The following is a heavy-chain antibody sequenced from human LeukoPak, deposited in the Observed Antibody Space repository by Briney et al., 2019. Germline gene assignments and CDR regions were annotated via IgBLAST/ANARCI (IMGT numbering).Heavy chain of an antibody. J-gene: IGHJ3*02. CDR1: GFTLSTYE. Sequence: GGSLRLSCAASGFTLSTYEMTWVRQAPGKGLESVSFISSSTSHTFYADSVKGRFTIFRDTAKNSLYLQMNNLRGEDTAVYYCARDVSSSTRAFDIWGQGTMVAVS. CDR3: ARDVSSSTRAFDI. D-gene: IGHD2-8*01. CDR2: ISSSTSHT. V-gene: IGHV3-48*03.